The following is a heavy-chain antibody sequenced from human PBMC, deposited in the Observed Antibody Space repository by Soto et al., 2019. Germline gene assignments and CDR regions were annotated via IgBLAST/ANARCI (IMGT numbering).Heavy chain of an antibody. V-gene: IGHV3-30*18. J-gene: IGHJ4*02. Sequence: GGSLRLSCTASGFTFGDYAMSWVRQAPGKGLEWVAVISYDGSEKYYVDSVKGRFTISKDNSKNTLYLQMNSLRPEDTAVYYCAKSPNFYCSSPNCYKYYFDHWGQGTRVTVSS. CDR3: AKSPNFYCSSPNCYKYYFDH. CDR2: ISYDGSEK. CDR1: GFTFGDYA. D-gene: IGHD2-2*02.